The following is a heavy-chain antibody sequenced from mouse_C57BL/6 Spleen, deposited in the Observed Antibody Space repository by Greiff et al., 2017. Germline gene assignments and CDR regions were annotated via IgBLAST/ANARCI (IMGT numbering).Heavy chain of an antibody. CDR1: GYTFTSYW. D-gene: IGHD2-4*01. CDR3: ARNDYDGWYFDV. V-gene: IGHV1-61*01. CDR2: IYPSDSET. Sequence: VQLQQSGAELVRPGSSVKLSCKASGYTFTSYWMDWVKQRPGQGLEWIGNIYPSDSETHYNQKFKDKATLTVDKSSSTAYMQLSSLTSEDSAVYYCARNDYDGWYFDVWGTGTTVTVSS. J-gene: IGHJ1*03.